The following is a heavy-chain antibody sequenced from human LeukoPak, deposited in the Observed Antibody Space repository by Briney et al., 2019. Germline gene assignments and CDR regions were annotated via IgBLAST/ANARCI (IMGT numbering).Heavy chain of an antibody. J-gene: IGHJ6*02. CDR1: GFTFSSYA. CDR2: ISGSGGST. V-gene: IGHV3-23*01. Sequence: GASLRLSCAASGFTFSSYAMSWVRQAPGKGLEWVSAISGSGGSTYYADSVKGRFTISRDNSKNTLYLQMNSLRAEDTAVYYRARDLPSPPCGYYGMDVWGQGTTVTVSS. D-gene: IGHD1-26*01. CDR3: ARDLPSPPCGYYGMDV.